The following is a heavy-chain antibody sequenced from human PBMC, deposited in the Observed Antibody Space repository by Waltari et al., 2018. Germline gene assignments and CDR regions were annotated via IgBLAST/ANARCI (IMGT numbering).Heavy chain of an antibody. CDR3: TREREAGTTLDVVY. J-gene: IGHJ4*02. CDR2: ISSSGNTI. V-gene: IGHV3-48*03. D-gene: IGHD1-1*01. CDR1: GFTFSSYE. Sequence: EVQLVESGGGLVQPGGSLRLSCAASGFTFSSYEMDWVRQAPGKGLEWVSYISSSGNTIYYADSVRGRFTISRDNAKNSLYLQMSSLRAEDTAVYYCTREREAGTTLDVVYWGKGTLVTVSS.